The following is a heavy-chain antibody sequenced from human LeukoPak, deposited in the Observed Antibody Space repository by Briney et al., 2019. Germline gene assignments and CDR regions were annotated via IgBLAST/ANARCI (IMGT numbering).Heavy chain of an antibody. V-gene: IGHV3-48*03. CDR2: ISSSGSTI. CDR1: GFTFSSYE. CDR3: ARDNVTPYYDIGTDY. D-gene: IGHD3-9*01. J-gene: IGHJ4*02. Sequence: QTGGSLRLSCAASGFTFSSYEMNWVRQAPGKGLEWVSYISSSGSTIYYADSVKGRFTISRDNAKNSLYLQMNSLRAEDTAVYYCARDNVTPYYDIGTDYWGQGTLVTVSS.